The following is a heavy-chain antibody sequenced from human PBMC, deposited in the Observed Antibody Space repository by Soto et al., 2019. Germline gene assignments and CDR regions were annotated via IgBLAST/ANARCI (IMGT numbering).Heavy chain of an antibody. CDR3: ARSTPMVRGAPYYYYGMDV. Sequence: SVKVSCKASGYTFTGYYMHWVRQAPGQGLEWMGWINPNSGGTNYAQKFQGWVTMTRDTSISTAYMELSRLRSDDTAVYYCARSTPMVRGAPYYYYGMDVWGQGTTVTVSS. D-gene: IGHD3-10*01. J-gene: IGHJ6*02. CDR1: GYTFTGYY. CDR2: INPNSGGT. V-gene: IGHV1-2*04.